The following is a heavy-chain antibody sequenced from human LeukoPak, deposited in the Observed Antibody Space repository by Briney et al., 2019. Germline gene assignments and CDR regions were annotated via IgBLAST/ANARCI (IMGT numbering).Heavy chain of an antibody. CDR3: AREVVAAAGTVDY. V-gene: IGHV4-59*01. CDR2: IYYSGST. J-gene: IGHJ4*02. D-gene: IGHD6-13*01. Sequence: SETLSLTCTVSGVSISSYYWSWIRQPPGKGLEWIGYIYYSGSTNYNPSLKSRVTISVDTSKNQFSLKLSSVTAADTAVYYCAREVVAAAGTVDYWGQGALVIVSS. CDR1: GVSISSYY.